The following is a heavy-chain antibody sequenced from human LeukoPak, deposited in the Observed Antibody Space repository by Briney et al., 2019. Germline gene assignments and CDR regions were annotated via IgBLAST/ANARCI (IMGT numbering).Heavy chain of an antibody. CDR2: ISWNSGSI. CDR3: AKDMRQLVRGAFDI. J-gene: IGHJ3*02. Sequence: GGSLRLSCAASGFTFDDYAMHWVRQAPGKGLEWVSGISWNSGSIGYADSVKGRFTISRDNAKNSLYLQMNSQRAEDTALYYCAKDMRQLVRGAFDIWGQGTMVTVSS. V-gene: IGHV3-9*01. CDR1: GFTFDDYA. D-gene: IGHD6-6*01.